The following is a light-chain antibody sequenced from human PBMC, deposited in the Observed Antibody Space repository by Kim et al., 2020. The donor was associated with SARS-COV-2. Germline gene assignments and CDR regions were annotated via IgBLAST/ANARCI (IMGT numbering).Light chain of an antibody. V-gene: IGLV3-25*03. CDR3: QSADSSGTYWV. CDR1: ALPKQY. CDR2: KDS. Sequence: SYELTQPPSVSVSPGQTARITCSGDALPKQYAYWYQQKPGQAPVLVIYKDSERPSGIPERFSGSSSGTTVTLTISGFQAEDEADYYCQSADSSGTYWVFG. J-gene: IGLJ3*02.